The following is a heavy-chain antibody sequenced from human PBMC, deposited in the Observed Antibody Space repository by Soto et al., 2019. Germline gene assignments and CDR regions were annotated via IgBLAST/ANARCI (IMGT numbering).Heavy chain of an antibody. J-gene: IGHJ4*02. CDR1: GGTFSSYA. D-gene: IGHD2-15*01. CDR3: ARVVNRRGFDY. CDR2: IIPIFGTA. V-gene: IGHV1-69*13. Sequence: SVKVSCKASGGTFSSYAISWVRQAPGQGLERTGGIIPIFGTANYAQKFQGRVTITADESTSTAYMELSSLRSEDTAVYYCARVVNRRGFDYWGQGTLVTVSS.